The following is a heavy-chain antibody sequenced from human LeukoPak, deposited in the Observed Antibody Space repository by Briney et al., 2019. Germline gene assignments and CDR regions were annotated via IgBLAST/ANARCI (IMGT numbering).Heavy chain of an antibody. CDR2: ISYDGSNK. Sequence: GGSLRLSCAASGFTFSNYWMTWVRQAPGKGLEWMAVISYDGSNKYYADSVKGRFTISRDNSKNTLYLQMNSLRAEDTAVYYCARVPYADVWGQGTTVTVSS. CDR1: GFTFSNYW. CDR3: ARVPYADV. J-gene: IGHJ6*02. V-gene: IGHV3-30-3*01.